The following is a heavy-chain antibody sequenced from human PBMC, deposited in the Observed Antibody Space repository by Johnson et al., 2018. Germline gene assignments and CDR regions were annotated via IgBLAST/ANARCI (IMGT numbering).Heavy chain of an antibody. J-gene: IGHJ3*02. CDR1: GGTFSSYA. Sequence: QVQLVESGAEVKKPGSSVKVSCKAYGGTFSSYAISWVRQAPGKGLEWMGGIIPIFGTANYAQKVQGRVTITAAESTSTAYRELSSLRSEDTAVYCCARNSPISRYDAFDIWGQGTMVTVSS. V-gene: IGHV1-69*01. CDR2: IIPIFGTA. D-gene: IGHD5/OR15-5a*01. CDR3: ARNSPISRYDAFDI.